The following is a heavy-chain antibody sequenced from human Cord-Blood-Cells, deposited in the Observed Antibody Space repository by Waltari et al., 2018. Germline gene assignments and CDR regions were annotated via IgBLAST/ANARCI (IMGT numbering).Heavy chain of an antibody. CDR2: IYYSGRT. D-gene: IGHD3-10*01. CDR3: ARGLLLWFGELSRMDAFDI. V-gene: IGHV4-39*01. CDR1: GGSISSSSYY. Sequence: QLQLQESGPGLVKPSETLSLTCTVSGGSISSSSYYWGWIRQPPGKGLEWIGSIYYSGRTYYHPSLKSRVTISVDTSKNQFSLKLSSVTAADTAVYYCARGLLLWFGELSRMDAFDIWGQGTMVTVSS. J-gene: IGHJ3*02.